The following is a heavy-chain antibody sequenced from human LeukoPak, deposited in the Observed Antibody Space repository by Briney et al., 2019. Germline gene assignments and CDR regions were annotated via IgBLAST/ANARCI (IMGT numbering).Heavy chain of an antibody. J-gene: IGHJ4*02. Sequence: GASVKVSCKASGYTFTSYDINWVRQATGQGLEWMGWMNPNSGNTGYAQKFQGRATMTRNTSISTAYMELSSLRSEDTAVYYCASRYDYGDYELEGWGQGTLVTVSS. V-gene: IGHV1-8*01. CDR2: MNPNSGNT. D-gene: IGHD4-17*01. CDR3: ASRYDYGDYELEG. CDR1: GYTFTSYD.